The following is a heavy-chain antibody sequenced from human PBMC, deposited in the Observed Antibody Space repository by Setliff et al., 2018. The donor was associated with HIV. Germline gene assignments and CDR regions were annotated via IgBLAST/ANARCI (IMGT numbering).Heavy chain of an antibody. J-gene: IGHJ3*02. CDR3: ARQGYCDTSSCSAAFDK. CDR2: TYPADSDT. V-gene: IGHV5-51*01. Sequence: GESLKISCKGSGYTFATDWIAWVRQMPGKGLEWMGITYPADSDTTSSPSFQGRVTFSVDTSISTAYLHFSSLKASDTAIYYCARQGYCDTSSCSAAFDKWGQGTLVTVSS. CDR1: GYTFATDW. D-gene: IGHD2-2*01.